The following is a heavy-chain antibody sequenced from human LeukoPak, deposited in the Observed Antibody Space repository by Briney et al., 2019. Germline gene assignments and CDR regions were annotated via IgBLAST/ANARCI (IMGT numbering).Heavy chain of an antibody. Sequence: GGSLRLSCAASGFTFSSYWMTWVRQAPGKGLEWVANIKRDGTEKYYVDSVKGRFTISRDNAQNSLYLQMNSLRVEDTAVYYCARGYYGWGSYDYWGQGTLVTVSS. CDR1: GFTFSSYW. CDR3: ARGYYGWGSYDY. CDR2: IKRDGTEK. J-gene: IGHJ4*02. D-gene: IGHD3-10*01. V-gene: IGHV3-7*04.